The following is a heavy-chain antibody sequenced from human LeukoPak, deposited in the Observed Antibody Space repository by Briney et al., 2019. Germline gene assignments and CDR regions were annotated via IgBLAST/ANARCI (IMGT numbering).Heavy chain of an antibody. CDR3: ARGLGDSSGYYFSGFDP. CDR2: INHSGST. Sequence: SETLSLTCAVYGGSFSGYYWSWIRQPPGKGLEWIGEINHSGSTNYNPSLKSRVTISVDTSKNQLSLKLSSVTAADTAVYYCARGLGDSSGYYFSGFDPWGQGTLVTVSS. V-gene: IGHV4-34*01. D-gene: IGHD3-22*01. J-gene: IGHJ5*02. CDR1: GGSFSGYY.